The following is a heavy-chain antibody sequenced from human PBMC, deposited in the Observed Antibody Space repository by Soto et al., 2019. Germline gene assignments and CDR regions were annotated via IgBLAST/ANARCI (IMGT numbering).Heavy chain of an antibody. D-gene: IGHD3-22*01. CDR3: ARDEAYYYDSSSSGAFDI. Sequence: SVKVSCKASGGTFSSYAISWVRQAPGQGLEWMGGIIPIFGTANYAQKFQGRVTITADESTSTAYMELSSLRSEDTAVYYCARDEAYYYDSSSSGAFDIWGQGTMVTVSS. V-gene: IGHV1-69*13. CDR2: IIPIFGTA. J-gene: IGHJ3*02. CDR1: GGTFSSYA.